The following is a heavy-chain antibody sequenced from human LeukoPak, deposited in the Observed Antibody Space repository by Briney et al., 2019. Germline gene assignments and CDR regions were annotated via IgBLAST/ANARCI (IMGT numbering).Heavy chain of an antibody. J-gene: IGHJ6*02. D-gene: IGHD7-27*01. V-gene: IGHV3-49*04. CDR3: ASLGTTDYFFYYGMDV. CDR2: IRSKAYGGTT. Sequence: GSLRLSCTGSGFTFGDYAMSWVRQAPGKGLEWVGFIRSKAYGGTTEYAASVKGRFIISRDDSKSIAQLQMNSLRSEDTAVYYCASLGTTDYFFYYGMDVWGQGTTVIVSS. CDR1: GFTFGDYA.